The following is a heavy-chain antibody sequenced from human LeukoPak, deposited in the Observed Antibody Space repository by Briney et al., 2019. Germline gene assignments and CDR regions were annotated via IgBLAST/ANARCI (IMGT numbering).Heavy chain of an antibody. CDR2: IKSDGGT. CDR3: ATAPSEIGGYYPEYFRH. CDR1: GFTFSTYW. V-gene: IGHV3-74*01. J-gene: IGHJ1*01. D-gene: IGHD3-22*01. Sequence: GGSLRLSCAASGFTFSTYWMHWVRQAPGKGLVWVSRIKSDGGTNYADSVKGGFTISRDNAKKTLSLQMNSLRTEHTVAYHCATAPSEIGGYYPEYFRHWGQGNLVTVSP.